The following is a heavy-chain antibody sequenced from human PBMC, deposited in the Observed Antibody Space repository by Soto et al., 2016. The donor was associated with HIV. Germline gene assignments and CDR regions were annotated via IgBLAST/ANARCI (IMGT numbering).Heavy chain of an antibody. D-gene: IGHD6-13*01. J-gene: IGHJ4*02. CDR3: VRSIATVDAY. Sequence: EVQLVESGGGLVQPGGSLRLSCAASGFTFNNYWMLWVRQAPGKGLEWVANINQDGSQKYYVDSVKGRFTISRDNTDNSMYLQTNSLRVEDTAVYFCVRSIATVDAYWGQGTLVHRLL. CDR2: INQDGSQK. CDR1: GFTFNNYW. V-gene: IGHV3-7*01.